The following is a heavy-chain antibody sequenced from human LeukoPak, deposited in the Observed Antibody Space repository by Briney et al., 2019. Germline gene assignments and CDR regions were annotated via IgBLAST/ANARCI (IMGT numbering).Heavy chain of an antibody. V-gene: IGHV4-61*02. CDR1: GGSISSGSYY. J-gene: IGHJ4*02. D-gene: IGHD3-22*01. CDR2: IYTSGST. CDR3: ARDPGDYDSSGLLDY. Sequence: PSETLSLTRTVSGGSISSGSYYWSWIRQPAGKGLEWIGRIYTSGSTNYNPSLKRRVTISVDTSKNQFSLKLSSVTAADTAVYYCARDPGDYDSSGLLDYWGQGTLVTVSX.